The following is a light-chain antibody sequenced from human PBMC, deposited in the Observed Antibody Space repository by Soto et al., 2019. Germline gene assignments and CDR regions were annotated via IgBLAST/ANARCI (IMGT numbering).Light chain of an antibody. CDR2: EVT. Sequence: QSALTQPASVSGSPGQSITISCTGTSSDVGSYNYVSWYQQHPGKAPKLMIYEVTRRPSGVSNRFSGSKSGNTASLTISGLQAEDDADYYCSSYTSSSTDVFGTGTKLTVL. V-gene: IGLV2-14*01. CDR3: SSYTSSSTDV. CDR1: SSDVGSYNY. J-gene: IGLJ1*01.